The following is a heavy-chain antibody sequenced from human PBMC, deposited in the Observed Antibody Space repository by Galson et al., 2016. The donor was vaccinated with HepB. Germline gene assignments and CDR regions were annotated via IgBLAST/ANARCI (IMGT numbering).Heavy chain of an antibody. Sequence: SLRLSCAASGFIFSNFGMHWVRQAPGKGLEWVALISYGGRKKYYADPVKGRFTISRDNSKNTYLQMNSLRAEDTAVYYCAKDIRSYGLFGRFDYWGQGTLVTVSS. CDR3: AKDIRSYGLFGRFDY. CDR2: ISYGGRKK. D-gene: IGHD5-18*01. CDR1: GFIFSNFG. J-gene: IGHJ4*02. V-gene: IGHV3-30*04.